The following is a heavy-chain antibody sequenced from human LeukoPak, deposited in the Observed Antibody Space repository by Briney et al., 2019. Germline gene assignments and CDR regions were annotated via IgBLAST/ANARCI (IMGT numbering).Heavy chain of an antibody. CDR3: ASRNIQKYFDSSDDAFDI. CDR2: IYYSGST. CDR1: GGPISSGGYY. J-gene: IGHJ3*02. D-gene: IGHD3-22*01. V-gene: IGHV4-31*03. Sequence: PSETLSLTCTVSGGPISSGGYYWSWIRQHPGKGLEWIGYIYYSGSTYYSPSLKSRATISVDTSKNQFSLKLSSVTAADTAVYYCASRNIQKYFDSSDDAFDIWGQGTKVTVSS.